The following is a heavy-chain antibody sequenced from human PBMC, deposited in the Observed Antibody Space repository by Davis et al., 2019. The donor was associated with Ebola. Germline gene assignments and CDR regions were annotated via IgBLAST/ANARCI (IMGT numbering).Heavy chain of an antibody. CDR2: INHSGST. D-gene: IGHD1-1*01. Sequence: MPSETLSLTCAAYGGSFSGYYWSWIRQPPGKGLEWIGEINHSGSTNYNPSLKSRVTISVAPSKNQFSLKLSSVTAAETAVYYCARNGRTGTDNYYYYYYGMDVWGQGTTVTVSS. CDR3: ARNGRTGTDNYYYYYYGMDV. V-gene: IGHV4-34*01. J-gene: IGHJ6*02. CDR1: GGSFSGYY.